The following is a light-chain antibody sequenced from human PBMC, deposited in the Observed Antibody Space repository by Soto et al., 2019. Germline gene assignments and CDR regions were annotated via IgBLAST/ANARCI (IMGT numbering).Light chain of an antibody. CDR3: QQYGSSPWT. CDR1: QSVSSSY. J-gene: IGKJ1*01. V-gene: IGKV3-20*01. Sequence: EIVLTQSPGTLSLSPGERATLSCRASQSVSSSYLAWYQQKPGQAPRLLIYGASSRATGIPDRFSGSGSGTDIALSISRLEADDFAVYYCQQYGSSPWTFGKGTKVESK. CDR2: GAS.